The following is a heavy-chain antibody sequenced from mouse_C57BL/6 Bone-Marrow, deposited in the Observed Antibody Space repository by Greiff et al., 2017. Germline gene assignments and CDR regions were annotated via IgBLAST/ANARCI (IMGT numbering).Heavy chain of an antibody. CDR2: IYPGSGST. J-gene: IGHJ2*01. Sequence: QVQLQQPGAELVKPGASVKMSCKASGYTFTSYWITWVKQRPGQGLEWIGDIYPGSGSTNYNEKFKSKATLTVDTSSSTAYMQLSSLTSEDAAVYYWASSGLIWLRLWDYWGQGTTLTVSS. CDR1: GYTFTSYW. V-gene: IGHV1-55*01. CDR3: ASSGLIWLRLWDY. D-gene: IGHD2-2*01.